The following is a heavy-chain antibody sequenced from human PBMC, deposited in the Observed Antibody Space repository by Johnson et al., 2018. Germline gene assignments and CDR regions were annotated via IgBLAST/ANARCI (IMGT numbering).Heavy chain of an antibody. CDR3: ANGRDPYYYYYMDV. V-gene: IGHV3-30*18. CDR1: GFTFSSYG. CDR2: ISYDGSNK. J-gene: IGHJ6*03. Sequence: QVQLVESGGGVVQPGRSLRLSCAASGFTFSSYGMHWVRQAPGKGLEWVAVISYDGSNKYYADSVKGRFTISRDNSKNTLYLQMNGRRAEDTVVYYCANGRDPYYYYYMDVWGKGTTVTVSS. D-gene: IGHD1-26*01.